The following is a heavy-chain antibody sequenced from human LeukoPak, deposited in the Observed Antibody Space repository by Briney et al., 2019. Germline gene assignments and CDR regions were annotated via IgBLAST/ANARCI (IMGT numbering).Heavy chain of an antibody. D-gene: IGHD3-9*01. CDR2: ISAYNGNT. Sequence: ASVKVSCKASGYTFTSYGISWVRQAPGQGLEWMGWISAYNGNTNYAQKLQGRVTMTTDTSTSTAYMELRSLRSDDTAVYYCARASGSGWLINCFDYWGQGTLVTVSS. CDR1: GYTFTSYG. V-gene: IGHV1-18*01. J-gene: IGHJ4*02. CDR3: ARASGSGWLINCFDY.